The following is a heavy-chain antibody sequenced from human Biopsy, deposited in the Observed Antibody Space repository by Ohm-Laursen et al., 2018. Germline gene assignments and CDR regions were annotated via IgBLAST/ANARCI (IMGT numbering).Heavy chain of an antibody. V-gene: IGHV3-33*01. CDR2: IYYDGLNK. CDR3: ARDGIVVVPAAFHLDN. D-gene: IGHD2-2*01. CDR1: GFMFSSYG. J-gene: IGHJ4*02. Sequence: SLRLSCTAAGFMFSSYGMYWVRQAPGKGLEWVAVIYYDGLNKEYADSVKGRFTISRDNSKNTLFLRMNSLRAEDTAVYYCARDGIVVVPAAFHLDNWGPGTLVTVSS.